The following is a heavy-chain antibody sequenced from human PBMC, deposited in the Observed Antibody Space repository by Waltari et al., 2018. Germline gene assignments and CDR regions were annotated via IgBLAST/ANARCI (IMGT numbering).Heavy chain of an antibody. D-gene: IGHD6-13*01. CDR2: IRGSGGST. CDR3: AKVGGYSSSWYYFDY. Sequence: EVQLVESGGGLVQPGGSLRLSCAASGFTFSSYAMSWVRQAPGKGLEWVSAIRGSGGSTYYADCVKGRFTISRDNSKNTLYLQMNSLRAEDTAVYYCAKVGGYSSSWYYFDYWGQGTLVTVSS. CDR1: GFTFSSYA. J-gene: IGHJ4*02. V-gene: IGHV3-23*04.